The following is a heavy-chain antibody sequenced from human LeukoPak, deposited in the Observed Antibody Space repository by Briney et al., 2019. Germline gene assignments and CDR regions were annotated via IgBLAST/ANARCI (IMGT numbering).Heavy chain of an antibody. D-gene: IGHD2-21*02. Sequence: GGSLRLSCAASGFTVTTNHMSWVRQAPGKGLEWVSVIYNDANTYYTDSVKGRFTISRDNSKNTVFLQMNSLRAEDTAVYYCAGDREVVTAKAQMDVWGKGTTVTVSS. CDR1: GFTVTTNH. J-gene: IGHJ6*04. CDR3: AGDREVVTAKAQMDV. CDR2: IYNDANT. V-gene: IGHV3-53*01.